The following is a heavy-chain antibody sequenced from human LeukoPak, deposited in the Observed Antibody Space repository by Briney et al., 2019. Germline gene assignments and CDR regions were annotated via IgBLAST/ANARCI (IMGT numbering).Heavy chain of an antibody. D-gene: IGHD1-26*01. Sequence: GASVTASCKASGYTFTGYYMHWVRQAPGQGLEWMGWINPNSGGTNYAQKFQGRVTMTRDTSISTAYMELSRLRSDDTAVYYCARDYGIVGATPYFDYWGQGTLVTVSS. J-gene: IGHJ4*02. V-gene: IGHV1-2*02. CDR2: INPNSGGT. CDR1: GYTFTGYY. CDR3: ARDYGIVGATPYFDY.